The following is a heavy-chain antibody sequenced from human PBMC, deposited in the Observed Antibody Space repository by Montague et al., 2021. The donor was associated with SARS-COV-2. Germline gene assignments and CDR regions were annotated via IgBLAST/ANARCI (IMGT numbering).Heavy chain of an antibody. Sequence: SQRLSCAASGFTFSSYWMSWVRQTPGKGLEWVANIKPDGGEKHYVDSVKGRFTISRDNAKNSLNLQMDSLRAEDTALYYCARDSRIVGATGGMDVWGQGTTVIV. D-gene: IGHD1-26*01. J-gene: IGHJ6*02. CDR2: IKPDGGEK. CDR3: ARDSRIVGATGGMDV. V-gene: IGHV3-7*03. CDR1: GFTFSSYW.